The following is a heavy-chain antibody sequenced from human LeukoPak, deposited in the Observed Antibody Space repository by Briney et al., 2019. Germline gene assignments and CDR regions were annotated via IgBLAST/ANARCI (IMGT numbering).Heavy chain of an antibody. CDR1: GYTFTGYY. D-gene: IGHD2-2*02. V-gene: IGHV1-2*02. CDR3: ARDHYCSSTSCYTIFDY. Sequence: ASVKVSCKASGYTFTGYYMHWVRQAPGQGLEWMGWINPNSGGTNYAQKFQGRVTMTRDTSISTAYMELSRLGSDDTAVYYCARDHYCSSTSCYTIFDYWGQGTLVTVSS. J-gene: IGHJ4*02. CDR2: INPNSGGT.